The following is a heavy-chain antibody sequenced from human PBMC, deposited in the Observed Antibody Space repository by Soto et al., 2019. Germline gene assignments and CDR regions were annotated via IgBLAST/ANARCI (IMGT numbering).Heavy chain of an antibody. CDR3: ARPGCYSRSYSSPIP. V-gene: IGHV5-51*01. D-gene: IGHD1-26*01. CDR1: RYSFTSYW. Sequence: GESRKISWKGSRYSFTSYWIGWVRQMSGEGLEWMGIIYPGESDTRYSPFFLGKVTISADKSISTAYLQRSSLKASDTAMYYCARPGCYSRSYSSPIPWGQGTLVTISS. J-gene: IGHJ5*02. CDR2: IYPGESDT.